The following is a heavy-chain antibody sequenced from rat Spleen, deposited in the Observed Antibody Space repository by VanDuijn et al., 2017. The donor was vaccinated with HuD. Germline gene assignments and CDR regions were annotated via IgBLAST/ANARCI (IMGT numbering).Heavy chain of an antibody. J-gene: IGHJ4*01. CDR2: VWSGGST. CDR1: GFSLTSYH. V-gene: IGHV2-43*01. CDR3: AGGVEGYVMDA. Sequence: QVQLKESGPGLVQPSQTLSLTCTVSGFSLTSYHVSWVRQPPGKGLAWLGVVWSGGSTDYNSALKSRLSISRDPSKNQVFLKMNSLQSEDTTTYYCAGGVEGYVMDAWGQGASVTVSS.